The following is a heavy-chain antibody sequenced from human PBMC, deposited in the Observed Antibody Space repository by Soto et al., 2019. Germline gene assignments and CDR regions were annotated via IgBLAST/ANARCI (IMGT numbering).Heavy chain of an antibody. D-gene: IGHD2-2*01. J-gene: IGHJ4*02. CDR1: GGSISSYY. CDR3: ARLFYCSSTSCFDY. V-gene: IGHV4-59*08. Sequence: SETLSLTCTVSGGSISSYYWSWIRQPPGKGLEWIGYIYYSGSTNYNPSLKSRVTISVDTSKNQFSLKLSSVTAADTAVYYCARLFYCSSTSCFDYWGQGTLVTVSS. CDR2: IYYSGST.